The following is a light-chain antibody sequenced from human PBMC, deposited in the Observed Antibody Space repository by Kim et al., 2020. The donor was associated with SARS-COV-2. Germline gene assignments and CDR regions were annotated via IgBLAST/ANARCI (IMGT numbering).Light chain of an antibody. Sequence: VSPGERATHSCRASHSVSSNLAWYQQKPGQAPRLLIYGASTRATDIPARFSGSGSGTEFTLTISSLRSEDFAIYYCQQYNDWPPFTFGQGTKLEI. V-gene: IGKV3-15*01. CDR1: HSVSSN. J-gene: IGKJ2*01. CDR2: GAS. CDR3: QQYNDWPPFT.